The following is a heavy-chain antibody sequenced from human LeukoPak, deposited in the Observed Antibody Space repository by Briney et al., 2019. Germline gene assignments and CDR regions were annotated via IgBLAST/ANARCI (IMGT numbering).Heavy chain of an antibody. Sequence: GGSLRLSCAASGFTFSSYAMSWVRQAPGKGLEWVSVIYSGGSTYCADSVKGRFTISRDNSKNTLYLQMNSLRAEDTAVYYCARDSEVHCSGGSCYGYYYGMDVWGQGTTVTVSS. CDR1: GFTFSSYA. V-gene: IGHV3-53*01. CDR2: IYSGGST. CDR3: ARDSEVHCSGGSCYGYYYGMDV. D-gene: IGHD2-15*01. J-gene: IGHJ6*02.